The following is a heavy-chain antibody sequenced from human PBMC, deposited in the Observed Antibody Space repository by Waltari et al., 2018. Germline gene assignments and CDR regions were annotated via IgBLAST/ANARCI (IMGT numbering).Heavy chain of an antibody. CDR1: GYTFTSYD. D-gene: IGHD2-21*01. V-gene: IGHV1-8*01. J-gene: IGHJ6*02. CDR2: MNPKRGTK. Sequence: QVQLVQSGAEVKKPGASVKVSCKASGYTFTSYDINWVRQATGQGLEWMGWMNPKRGTKGSAQKFQGRVTITPDESTSTAYMELGSLRSEDTAVYYCARDSGGMDVWGQGTTVTVSS. CDR3: ARDSGGMDV.